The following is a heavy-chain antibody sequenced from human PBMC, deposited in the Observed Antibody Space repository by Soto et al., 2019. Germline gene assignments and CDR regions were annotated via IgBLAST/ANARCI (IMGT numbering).Heavy chain of an antibody. CDR3: AHDINYYGSGSYYDFDY. Sequence: SGPTLVNPTQTLTLTCTFSGFSLSTSGVGVGWIRQPPGKALEWLALIYWDDDKRYSPSLKSRLTITKDTSKNQVVLTMTNMDPVDTATYYCAHDINYYGSGSYYDFDYWGQGTLVTVSS. D-gene: IGHD3-10*01. J-gene: IGHJ4*02. V-gene: IGHV2-5*02. CDR2: IYWDDDK. CDR1: GFSLSTSGVG.